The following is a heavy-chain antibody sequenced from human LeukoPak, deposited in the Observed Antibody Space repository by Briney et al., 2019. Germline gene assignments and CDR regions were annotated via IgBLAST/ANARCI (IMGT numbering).Heavy chain of an antibody. CDR1: GFTFSSYS. CDR2: ISGTNNYT. J-gene: IGHJ4*02. V-gene: IGHV3-21*01. CDR3: ARDSYGDYHFDY. D-gene: IGHD4-17*01. Sequence: GGSLRLSCAASGFTFSSYSVNWVRQAPGKGLEWVSSISGTNNYTYYADSVKGRFTISRDNAKNSLYLQMNSLRAEDTAVYYCARDSYGDYHFDYWGQGTLVTVSS.